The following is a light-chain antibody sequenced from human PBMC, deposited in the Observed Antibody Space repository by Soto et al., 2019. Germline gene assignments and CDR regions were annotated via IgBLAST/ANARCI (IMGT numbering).Light chain of an antibody. V-gene: IGLV2-14*03. CDR2: HVS. CDR3: SSYASSSTLYV. Sequence: QSALTQPASVSGSPGQSITISCTGTSSDVGGYNYVSWYQQHPGKAPKLMIYHVSNRPSGVSNRFSGSKSGNTASLTISGLQAEDEAYYYCSSYASSSTLYVFGPGTKLTVL. J-gene: IGLJ1*01. CDR1: SSDVGGYNY.